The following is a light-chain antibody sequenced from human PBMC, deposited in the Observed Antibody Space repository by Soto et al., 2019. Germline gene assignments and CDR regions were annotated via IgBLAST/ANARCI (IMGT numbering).Light chain of an antibody. V-gene: IGKV1-27*01. CDR2: ATS. CDR1: QAISSY. Sequence: DIQLTQSPSSLSASVGDRVTITCRASQAISSYLAWYQQKPGKDPELLIYATSTLQSGAPTLFSGSGSGTDFTPISSSLQADDVATYYCQKYNHAPTFGGGTKVEIK. J-gene: IGKJ4*01. CDR3: QKYNHAPT.